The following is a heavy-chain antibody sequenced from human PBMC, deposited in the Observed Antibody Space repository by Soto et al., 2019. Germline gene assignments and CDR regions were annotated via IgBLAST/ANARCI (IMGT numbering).Heavy chain of an antibody. CDR3: AGGDDYGDYVHPRGMDV. V-gene: IGHV1-69*12. CDR1: GGTFSSYA. J-gene: IGHJ6*02. Sequence: QVQLVQSGAEVKKPGSSVKVSCKASGGTFSSYAISWVRQAPGQGLEWMGGIIPIFGTANYAQKFQGRVTITADESTSTAYMELSSLRSEDTAVYYCAGGDDYGDYVHPRGMDVWGQGTTVTVSS. CDR2: IIPIFGTA. D-gene: IGHD4-17*01.